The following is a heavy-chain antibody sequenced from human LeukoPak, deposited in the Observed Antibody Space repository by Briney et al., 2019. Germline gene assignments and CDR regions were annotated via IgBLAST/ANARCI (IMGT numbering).Heavy chain of an antibody. D-gene: IGHD1-1*01. CDR2: IIPIFGTA. V-gene: IGHV1-69*05. J-gene: IGHJ4*02. Sequence: SVKVSCKASGGTLSSYAISWVRQAPGQGLEWMGGIIPIFGTANYAQEFQGRVTITTDESTSTAYMELSSLRSEDTAVYYCARGPELERFDYWGQGTLVTVSS. CDR1: GGTLSSYA. CDR3: ARGPELERFDY.